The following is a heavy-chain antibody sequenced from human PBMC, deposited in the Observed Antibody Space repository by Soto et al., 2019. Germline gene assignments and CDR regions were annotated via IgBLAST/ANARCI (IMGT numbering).Heavy chain of an antibody. Sequence: QVQLQESGPGLVKPSQTLTLTCSVSGGSIDTGGFYWSWARQLPGKGLQWIGYIYYTGAAYYNPALKSRVVISLDTSANQFSLSLTSLTAADTAVYYCASGTFNDISFDSWGQGRLGTVSS. CDR2: IYYTGAA. CDR1: GGSIDTGGFY. V-gene: IGHV4-31*03. D-gene: IGHD2-21*01. J-gene: IGHJ4*02. CDR3: ASGTFNDISFDS.